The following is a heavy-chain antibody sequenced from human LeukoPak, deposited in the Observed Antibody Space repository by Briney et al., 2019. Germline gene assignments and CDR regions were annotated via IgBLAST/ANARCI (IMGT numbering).Heavy chain of an antibody. J-gene: IGHJ4*02. CDR3: ARDLRGYSGYDSDF. CDR2: ISGSGENT. V-gene: IGHV3-23*01. CDR1: GFTFSRYA. D-gene: IGHD5-12*01. Sequence: GGSLRLSCAASGFTFSRYAMSWVRRAPAKGLEWVSVISGSGENTHYADSVKGRFTISRDNSKNTLYLQMNSLRAEDTAVYYCARDLRGYSGYDSDFWGQGTLVTVSS.